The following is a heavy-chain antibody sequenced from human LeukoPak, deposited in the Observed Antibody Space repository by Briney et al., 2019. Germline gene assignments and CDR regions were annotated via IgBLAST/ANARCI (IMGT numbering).Heavy chain of an antibody. J-gene: IGHJ4*02. CDR1: GFAFKNYA. D-gene: IGHD1-26*01. CDR3: AKTQWKVGATDYFDY. CDR2: INDNGGQR. Sequence: PGGSLRLSCAASGFAFKNYAMTWVRQAPGRGLGWVSNINDNGGQRHYADSVKGRFTISRDNSKNTVFLQMDSLRAEDTAVYYCAKTQWKVGATDYFDYWGQGILVTVSS. V-gene: IGHV3-23*01.